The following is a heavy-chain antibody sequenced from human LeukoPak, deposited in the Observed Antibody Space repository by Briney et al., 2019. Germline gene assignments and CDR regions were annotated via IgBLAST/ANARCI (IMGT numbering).Heavy chain of an antibody. V-gene: IGHV5-51*01. D-gene: IGHD5-24*01. CDR2: IYPGDSDT. Sequence: GESLKISCKASGYNFTSYWIGWVRQMPGKGLEWMGIIYPGDSDTRYSPSFQGQVTISADKSVSTAYLQWSSLKASDSAIYYCATRSDGYSQFDFWGQGTLSPSPQ. J-gene: IGHJ4*02. CDR1: GYNFTSYW. CDR3: ATRSDGYSQFDF.